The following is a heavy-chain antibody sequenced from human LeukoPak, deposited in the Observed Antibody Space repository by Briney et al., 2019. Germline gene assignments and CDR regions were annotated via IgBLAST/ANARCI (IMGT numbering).Heavy chain of an antibody. D-gene: IGHD3-22*01. J-gene: IGHJ3*02. CDR3: ARESPYYYDSSTFSDGAFDI. Sequence: GGSLRLSCAASGFTFSSYAMHWVRQAPGKGLEWVAFIHYDGSNNYYADSVKGRFTISRDNSKNTLYLQMNSLRAEDTAVYYCARESPYYYDSSTFSDGAFDIWGQGTMVTVSS. CDR1: GFTFSSYA. V-gene: IGHV3-30*02. CDR2: IHYDGSNN.